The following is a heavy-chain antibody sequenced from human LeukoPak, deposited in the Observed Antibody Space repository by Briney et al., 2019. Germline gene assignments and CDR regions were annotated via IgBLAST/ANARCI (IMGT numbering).Heavy chain of an antibody. CDR3: ARTLRLGTPRAFDI. V-gene: IGHV3-7*05. Sequence: PGGSLSLSCVVSGFTFSSYWMNWVRQAPGKGLEWVANIHEDGGDKYYVDSVKGRFTISRDNAKNSLYLQMNSLRAEDTALYYCARTLRLGTPRAFDIWGRGTMVTVSS. J-gene: IGHJ3*02. CDR2: IHEDGGDK. CDR1: GFTFSSYW. D-gene: IGHD1-1*01.